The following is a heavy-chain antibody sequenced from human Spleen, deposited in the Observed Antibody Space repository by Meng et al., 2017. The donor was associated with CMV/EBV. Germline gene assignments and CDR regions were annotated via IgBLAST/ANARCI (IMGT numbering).Heavy chain of an antibody. J-gene: IGHJ4*02. Sequence: GGSLRLSCAASGFSFSSYGMHWVRQAPGKGLEWVTFIRYDGNNKYYADSVKGRFTISRDNSKNTLYLQMNSLRAEDTAVYYCAKEYFGADYWGQGTLVTVSS. CDR3: AKEYFGADY. D-gene: IGHD3-9*01. CDR1: GFSFSSYG. V-gene: IGHV3-30*02. CDR2: IRYDGNNK.